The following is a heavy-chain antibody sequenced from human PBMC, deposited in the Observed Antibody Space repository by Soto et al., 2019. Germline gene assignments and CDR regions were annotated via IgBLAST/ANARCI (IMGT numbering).Heavy chain of an antibody. V-gene: IGHV1-3*01. Sequence: ASVKVSCKASGYTFTSYAMHWVRQAPGQRLEWMGWINAGNGNTKYSQKFQGRVTITRDTSASTAYMELSSLRSEDTAVYYCARDTATIVVVVAATLSYWGQGTLVTVSS. CDR2: INAGNGNT. CDR3: ARDTATIVVVVAATLSY. CDR1: GYTFTSYA. D-gene: IGHD2-15*01. J-gene: IGHJ4*02.